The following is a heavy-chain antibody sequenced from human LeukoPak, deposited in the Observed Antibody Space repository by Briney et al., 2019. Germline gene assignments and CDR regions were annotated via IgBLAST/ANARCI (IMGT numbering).Heavy chain of an antibody. D-gene: IGHD6-13*01. CDR1: GYTLTSYG. CDR2: ISAYNGNT. CDR3: ARVHQLVSHAEYFQH. Sequence: ASVKVSCKASGYTLTSYGISWVRQAPGQGLEWRGWISAYNGNTNYAQKLQGRVTMTEDTSINTAYMELSRLTSDDTAVFYCARVHQLVSHAEYFQHWGQGTLVTVSS. V-gene: IGHV1-18*01. J-gene: IGHJ1*01.